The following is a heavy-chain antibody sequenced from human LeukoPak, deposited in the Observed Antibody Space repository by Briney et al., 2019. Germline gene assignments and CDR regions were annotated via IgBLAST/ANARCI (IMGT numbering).Heavy chain of an antibody. CDR3: ARGSARDDYVWGSYPLLSYFDY. CDR2: IKGDESYT. D-gene: IGHD3-16*02. CDR1: GFTFRSHW. V-gene: IGHV3-74*01. Sequence: GGSLRLSCAASGFTFRSHWMHWVRQAPGKGLVWVSRIKGDESYTNHADSVKGRFTISRDNAKNTLYLQMNSLRAEDTAVYYCARGSARDDYVWGSYPLLSYFDYWGQGTLVTVSS. J-gene: IGHJ4*02.